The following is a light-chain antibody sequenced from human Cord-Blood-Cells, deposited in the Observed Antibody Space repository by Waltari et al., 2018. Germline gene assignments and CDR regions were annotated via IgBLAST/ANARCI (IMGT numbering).Light chain of an antibody. Sequence: QSALTQPASVSGSPGQSITISCTGTSSDVGSYNLVSWYQQHPGKDPKLMIYEGSKRPSGVSNRFSGSNSGNTASLTISGLQAEDEADYYCCSYAGSSTFVFGTGTKVTVL. V-gene: IGLV2-23*03. CDR2: EGS. CDR3: CSYAGSSTFV. CDR1: SSDVGSYNL. J-gene: IGLJ1*01.